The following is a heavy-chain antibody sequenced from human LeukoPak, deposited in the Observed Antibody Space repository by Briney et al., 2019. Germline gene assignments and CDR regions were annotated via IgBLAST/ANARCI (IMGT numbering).Heavy chain of an antibody. D-gene: IGHD3-16*01. CDR3: AKDVTFGGALGYYYMDV. CDR2: IRYDGSNK. Sequence: GGSLRLSCAASGFTFSSYGMHWVRQAPGKGLEWVAFIRYDGSNKYYADSVKGRFTISRDNSKNTLYLQMNSLRAEDTAVYYCAKDVTFGGALGYYYMDVWGKGTTVTISS. CDR1: GFTFSSYG. V-gene: IGHV3-30*02. J-gene: IGHJ6*03.